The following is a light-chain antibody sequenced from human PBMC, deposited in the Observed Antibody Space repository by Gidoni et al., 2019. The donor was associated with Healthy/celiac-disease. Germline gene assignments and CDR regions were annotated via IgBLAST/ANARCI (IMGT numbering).Light chain of an antibody. J-gene: IGKJ5*01. Sequence: DIVMNQSADSLTVSLGERATIHCKSSHSVLYSSNNNTYVACYQQNPGQPPKLLIYWSSTRESGVPHRFIGIGSGTDFTLTSSRLHAEDVAVYYCQQYYSTPPITFGQWTRLEIK. CDR3: QQYYSTPPIT. V-gene: IGKV4-1*01. CDR2: WSS. CDR1: HSVLYSSNNNTY.